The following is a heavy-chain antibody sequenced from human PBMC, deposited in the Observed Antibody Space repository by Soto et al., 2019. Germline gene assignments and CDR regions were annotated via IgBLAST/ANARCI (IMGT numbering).Heavy chain of an antibody. CDR1: GYTFTSYA. Sequence: GASVKVSCKASGYTFTSYAMHWVRQAPGQRLEWMGWINAGNGNTKYSQKFQGRVTTTRDTSASTAYMELSSLRSEDTAVYYCATVGYDSSGYLLYYFDYWGKGTLVTVSS. D-gene: IGHD3-22*01. CDR3: ATVGYDSSGYLLYYFDY. V-gene: IGHV1-3*01. CDR2: INAGNGNT. J-gene: IGHJ4*02.